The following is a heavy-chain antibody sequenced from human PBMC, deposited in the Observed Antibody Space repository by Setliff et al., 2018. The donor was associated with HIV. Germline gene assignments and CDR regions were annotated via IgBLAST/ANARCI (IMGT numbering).Heavy chain of an antibody. CDR2: IYQSGRT. D-gene: IGHD1-7*01. J-gene: IGHJ5*01. CDR1: GGSINDERYY. CDR3: ARVRLELRQYWFDS. V-gene: IGHV4-39*01. Sequence: SETLSLTCSVSGGSINDERYYWSWIRQPPGKGLEWTGSIYQSGRTYYNPSLKSRLTMSVDTSKNQFSLSLGSVTAADTAVYYCARVRLELRQYWFDSWGQGSPVTVSS.